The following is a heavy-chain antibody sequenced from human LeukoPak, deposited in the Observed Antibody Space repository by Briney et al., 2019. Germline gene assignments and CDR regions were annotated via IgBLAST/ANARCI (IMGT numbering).Heavy chain of an antibody. D-gene: IGHD4-23*01. Sequence: SVKVSCKASGGTFSNYAISWVRQAPGQGLEWMGGIAPIFATANYAQKFQGRVTITADESTSTAYMELSSLRSEDTAVYYCARAEKDYGGNSAMLDYWGQGTLVTVSS. CDR1: GGTFSNYA. J-gene: IGHJ4*02. CDR3: ARAEKDYGGNSAMLDY. CDR2: IAPIFATA. V-gene: IGHV1-69*13.